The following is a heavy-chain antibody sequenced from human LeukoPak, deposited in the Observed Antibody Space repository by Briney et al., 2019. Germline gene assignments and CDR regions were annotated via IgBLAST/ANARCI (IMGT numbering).Heavy chain of an antibody. CDR2: IYTSGST. V-gene: IGHV4-4*07. CDR3: ARDYQYIAARFRGRRYYFDY. J-gene: IGHJ4*02. CDR1: GGSISSYY. Sequence: SETLSLTCTVSGGSISSYYWSWIRQPAGKGLEWIGRIYTSGSTNYNPSLKSRVTISVDTSKNQFSLKLSSVTAADTAVYYCARDYQYIAARFRGRRYYFDYWGQGTLVTVSS. D-gene: IGHD6-6*01.